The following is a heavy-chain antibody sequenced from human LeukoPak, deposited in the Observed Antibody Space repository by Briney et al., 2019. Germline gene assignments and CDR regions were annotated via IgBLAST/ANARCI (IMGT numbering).Heavy chain of an antibody. Sequence: PGGSLRLSCAASGFTLNDYDMSWVRQAPGKGLEWVSDINWNGGSTGYADSVKGRFTISRDNAKNSLYLQMNSLRAEDTALYYCAGGEGWYWGPGTLVTVSS. CDR3: AGGEGWY. D-gene: IGHD2-15*01. J-gene: IGHJ4*02. V-gene: IGHV3-20*04. CDR1: GFTLNDYD. CDR2: INWNGGST.